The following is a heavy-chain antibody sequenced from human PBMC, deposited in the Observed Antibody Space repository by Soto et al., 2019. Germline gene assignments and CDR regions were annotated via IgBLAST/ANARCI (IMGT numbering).Heavy chain of an antibody. V-gene: IGHV4-39*01. CDR2: VCYTGFT. J-gene: IGHJ4*02. CDR1: GASISGSYYS. Sequence: SETLSLTCAVSGASISGSYYSWACLRQSPRKGPKCIGSVCYTGFTAYNPSLDSRGSVSVDTSQSHFSLNLSSLTAADTAVYYCANYQKGYNCRYFDHWGQGVRVTVAS. D-gene: IGHD1-20*01. CDR3: ANYQKGYNCRYFDH.